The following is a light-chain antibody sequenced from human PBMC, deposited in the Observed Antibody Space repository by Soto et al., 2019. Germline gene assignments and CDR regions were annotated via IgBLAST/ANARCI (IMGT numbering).Light chain of an antibody. CDR2: DNN. V-gene: IGLV1-51*01. J-gene: IGLJ2*01. CDR1: SSNIGNNY. Sequence: QSVLTQPPSVSAAAGQKVTISCAGSSSNIGNNYVSWYQPLPGTAPKLLIYDNNKRPSGIPDRFSGSKSGTSATLGITGLQTGDEADYYCGTWDSSLSAVVFGGGTKLTVL. CDR3: GTWDSSLSAVV.